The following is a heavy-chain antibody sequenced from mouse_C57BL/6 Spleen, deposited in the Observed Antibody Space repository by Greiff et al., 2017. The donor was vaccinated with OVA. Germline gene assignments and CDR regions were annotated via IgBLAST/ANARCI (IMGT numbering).Heavy chain of an antibody. D-gene: IGHD1-1*01. CDR1: GYTFTSYW. V-gene: IGHV1-72*01. J-gene: IGHJ4*01. Sequence: QVHVKQPGAELVKPGASVKLSCKASGYTFTSYWMHWVKQRPGRGLEWIGRIDPNSGGTKYNEKFKSKATLTVDKPSSTAYMQLSSLTSEVSAVYDCAGCSSYYAMDYWGQGTSVTVSS. CDR3: AGCSSYYAMDY. CDR2: IDPNSGGT.